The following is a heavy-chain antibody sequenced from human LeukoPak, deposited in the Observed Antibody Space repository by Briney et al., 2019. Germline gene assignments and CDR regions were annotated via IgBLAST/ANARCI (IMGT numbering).Heavy chain of an antibody. V-gene: IGHV4-39*01. CDR3: ARQIIWTFDP. CDR2: IYYSGST. CDR1: GGSISSSSYY. D-gene: IGHD3/OR15-3a*01. J-gene: IGHJ5*02. Sequence: SETLSLTCTVSGGSISSSSYYWGWIRQPPGKGLEWIGSIYYSGSTYYNPSLKSRVTISVDTSKNQFSLKLSSVTAADTAVYYCARQIIWTFDPWGQGTLVTVSS.